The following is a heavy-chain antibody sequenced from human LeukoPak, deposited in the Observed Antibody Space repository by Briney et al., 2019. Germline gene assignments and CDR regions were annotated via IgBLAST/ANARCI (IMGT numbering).Heavy chain of an antibody. Sequence: SETLSLTCAVPGGSISSYYWSWIRQPPGKGLEWIGYIYTSGSTNYNTSLKSRVSISADTSKKKISLKLRCVAAADTTGFYFARVGVGGCDYATRGYYYYMYVCGKGTTVTVSS. CDR2: IYTSGST. CDR1: GGSISSYY. CDR3: ARVGVGGCDYATRGYYYYMYV. V-gene: IGHV4-4*09. D-gene: IGHD4-17*01. J-gene: IGHJ6*03.